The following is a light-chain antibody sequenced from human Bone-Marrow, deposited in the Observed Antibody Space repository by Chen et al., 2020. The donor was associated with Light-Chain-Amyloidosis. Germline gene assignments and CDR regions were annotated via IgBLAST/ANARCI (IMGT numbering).Light chain of an antibody. CDR3: QVWDRSSDRPV. Sequence: SYVLTQPSSVSVAPGQTATIACGGNNIGSTSVHWYQQTPGQAPLLVVYDDSDRPSGIPERLSGSNSGHTATLTISWVEAGDEADYYCQVWDRSSDRPVFGGGTKLTVL. V-gene: IGLV3-21*02. CDR2: DDS. J-gene: IGLJ3*02. CDR1: NIGSTS.